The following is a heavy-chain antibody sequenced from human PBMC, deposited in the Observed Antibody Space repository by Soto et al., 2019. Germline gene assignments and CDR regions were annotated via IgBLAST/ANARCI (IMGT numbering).Heavy chain of an antibody. CDR1: GFSCSNNG. V-gene: IGHV3-30*18. Sequence: RWSLRLSCAASGFSCSNNGMHWFRQAPGKGLEWVAIISYDGSKKYYADSVKGRFTISRDNSKNTLYLQMNSLRVEDTAVYYCAKDRVESGLGEIDYWGQGTLVTSPQ. CDR2: ISYDGSKK. CDR3: AKDRVESGLGEIDY. D-gene: IGHD3-16*01. J-gene: IGHJ4*02.